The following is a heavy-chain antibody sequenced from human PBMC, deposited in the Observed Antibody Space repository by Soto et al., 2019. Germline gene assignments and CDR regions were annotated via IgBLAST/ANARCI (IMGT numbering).Heavy chain of an antibody. V-gene: IGHV5-10-1*01. CDR2: IDPSDSFT. D-gene: IGHD3-10*01. CDR3: ATHPGGSGISDFDF. J-gene: IGHJ4*02. Sequence: GESLKISCKASGYSFPDYWISWVRQMSGKGLEWMGRIDPSDSFTHYSPSFQGHVTISADKSVTTAYLQWSGLRASGTAMYYCATHPGGSGISDFDFWGPGTLVTVSS. CDR1: GYSFPDYW.